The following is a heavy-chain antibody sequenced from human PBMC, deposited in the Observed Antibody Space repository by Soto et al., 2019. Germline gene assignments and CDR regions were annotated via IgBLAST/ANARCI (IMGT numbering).Heavy chain of an antibody. V-gene: IGHV3-7*01. CDR1: GFTFSSYW. Sequence: GGSLRLSCAASGFTFSSYWMSWVRQASGKVLEWVANIKQDGSEKYYVDSVKGRFTLSRDNAKNSLQLQMSSLRDEDTAIYFCARVAYGNGWIFDYWGQGTLVTVSS. J-gene: IGHJ4*01. CDR3: ARVAYGNGWIFDY. D-gene: IGHD6-19*01. CDR2: IKQDGSEK.